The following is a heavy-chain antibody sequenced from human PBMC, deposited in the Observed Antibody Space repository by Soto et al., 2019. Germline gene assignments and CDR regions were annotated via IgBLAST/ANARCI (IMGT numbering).Heavy chain of an antibody. D-gene: IGHD2-2*01. CDR3: ARGRSRSYLGY. J-gene: IGHJ4*02. Sequence: QVQLVQSGAEVKKPGASVKVSCKASGYTFTTYNIHWVRQAPGQGLEWMAIIDPSGGSTTYAQKFQGRITVTRDTSTSTVYMELSSLRSEDMAIYYCARGRSRSYLGYWGQGTLVTVSS. CDR1: GYTFTTYN. CDR2: IDPSGGST. V-gene: IGHV1-46*01.